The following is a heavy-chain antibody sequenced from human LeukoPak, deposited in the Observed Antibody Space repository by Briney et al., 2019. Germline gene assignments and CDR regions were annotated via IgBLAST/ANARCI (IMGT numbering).Heavy chain of an antibody. Sequence: GGSLRLSCAASGFTFSSYSMNWVRQAPGKGLEYVSAINPNGGSTYYANSVKGRFTISRDNSKNTLYLQMGSLRAEDVAVYYCVRGAGGTYDYWGQGTLVTVSS. V-gene: IGHV3-64*01. CDR2: INPNGGST. CDR3: VRGAGGTYDY. CDR1: GFTFSSYS. J-gene: IGHJ4*02.